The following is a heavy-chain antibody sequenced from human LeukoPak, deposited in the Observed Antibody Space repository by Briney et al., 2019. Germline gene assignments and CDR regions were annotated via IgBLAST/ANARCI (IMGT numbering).Heavy chain of an antibody. V-gene: IGHV1-18*01. J-gene: IGHJ3*02. Sequence: ASVKVSCKPSGYTFNNYGITWVLQAPGHGLEWMGWISAYNGDKNYAQKIQGRVTMTTDTSTRTAYLELRSLSSDDTAVYYCARASASPTNSNSYYFETTKKNAFDIWGQGTMVTVSS. D-gene: IGHD3-22*01. CDR1: GYTFNNYG. CDR2: ISAYNGDK. CDR3: ARASASPTNSNSYYFETTKKNAFDI.